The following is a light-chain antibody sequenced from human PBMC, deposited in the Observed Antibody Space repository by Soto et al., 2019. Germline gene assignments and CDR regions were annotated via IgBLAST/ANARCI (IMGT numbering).Light chain of an antibody. V-gene: IGKV1-9*01. Sequence: DIQLTQSPSFLSASVGDRVTITCRASQDISSYLAWYQQKPGKAPKLLIYAASTLQRGAPSRFSGGGSGTEFTLTISSLQPEDFATYFCQQLISYPVTFGGGTKVEIK. CDR1: QDISSY. J-gene: IGKJ4*01. CDR2: AAS. CDR3: QQLISYPVT.